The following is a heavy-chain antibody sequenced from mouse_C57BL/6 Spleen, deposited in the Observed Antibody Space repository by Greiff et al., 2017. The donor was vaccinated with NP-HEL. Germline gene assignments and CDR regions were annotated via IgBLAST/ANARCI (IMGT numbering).Heavy chain of an antibody. Sequence: QVQLQQSGAELVRPGASVKLSCKASGYTFTDYYINWVKQRPGQGLEWIARIYPGSGNTYYNEKFKGKATLTAEKSSSTAYMQLSSLTSEDSAVYFCAYGSSKDYAMDYWGQGTSVTVSS. D-gene: IGHD1-1*01. CDR1: GYTFTDYY. CDR3: AYGSSKDYAMDY. CDR2: IYPGSGNT. V-gene: IGHV1-76*01. J-gene: IGHJ4*01.